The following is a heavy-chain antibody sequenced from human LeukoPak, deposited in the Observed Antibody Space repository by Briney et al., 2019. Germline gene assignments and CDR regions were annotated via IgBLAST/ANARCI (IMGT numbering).Heavy chain of an antibody. Sequence: SETLSLTCTVSGDSISSSSYYWGWIRQPPGKGLEWIGTIHYSGSTYFNPSLKSRVTISVDTSKNQFSLKVSSVTAADTAVYYCARNYQLLHFDYWGQGTLVTVSS. J-gene: IGHJ4*02. D-gene: IGHD2-2*01. CDR1: GDSISSSSYY. CDR2: IHYSGST. CDR3: ARNYQLLHFDY. V-gene: IGHV4-39*01.